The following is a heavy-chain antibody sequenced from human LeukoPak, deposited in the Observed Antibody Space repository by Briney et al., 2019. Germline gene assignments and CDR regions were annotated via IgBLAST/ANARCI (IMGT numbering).Heavy chain of an antibody. CDR3: ARGGPFWSGPGEDGMDV. Sequence: GGSLRLSCAASGFTFSSYDMHWVRQATGKGLEWVSAIGTAGDTYYPGSVKGRFTISRENAKNSLYLQMNSLRAGDTAVYYCARGGPFWSGPGEDGMDVWGQGTTVTVSS. CDR1: GFTFSSYD. CDR2: IGTAGDT. V-gene: IGHV3-13*01. D-gene: IGHD3-3*01. J-gene: IGHJ6*02.